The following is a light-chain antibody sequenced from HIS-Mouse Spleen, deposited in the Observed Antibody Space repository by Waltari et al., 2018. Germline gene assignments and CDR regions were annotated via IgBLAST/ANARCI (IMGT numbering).Light chain of an antibody. CDR1: QSVLYSSNNKNY. V-gene: IGKV4-1*01. Sequence: DIVMTQSPDSLAVSLGERATINCKSSQSVLYSSNNKNYLAWYQPKPGQPPKLLIYWASTRESGVPDRFSCSGSGTDFTLTISSLQAEDVAVYYCQQYYSTPRTFGQGTKVEIK. CDR3: QQYYSTPRT. CDR2: WAS. J-gene: IGKJ1*01.